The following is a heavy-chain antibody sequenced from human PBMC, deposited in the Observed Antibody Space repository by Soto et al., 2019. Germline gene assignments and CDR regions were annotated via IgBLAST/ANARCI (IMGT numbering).Heavy chain of an antibody. CDR3: ARDHTVTGDHSGPFDL. Sequence: GGSLRLSCATSGFTFSSYAMHWVRQAPGRGLEWVAVISYDGSNKYYADSVKGRFTISRDNSKNTLYLQMNSLRAEDTAVYYCARDHTVTGDHSGPFDLWGQGTMVTVS. CDR1: GFTFSSYA. V-gene: IGHV3-30-3*01. J-gene: IGHJ3*01. D-gene: IGHD7-27*01. CDR2: ISYDGSNK.